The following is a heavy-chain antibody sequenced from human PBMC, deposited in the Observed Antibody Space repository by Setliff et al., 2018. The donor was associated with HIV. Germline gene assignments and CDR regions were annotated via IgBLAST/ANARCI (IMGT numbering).Heavy chain of an antibody. CDR1: GYTFTGYY. V-gene: IGHV1-2*02. CDR3: ARVSGYSSGWYAFAPSKAAFDI. D-gene: IGHD6-19*01. CDR2: INPNSGGT. Sequence: ASVKVSCQASGYTFTGYYMHWVRQAPGQGLEWMGWINPNSGGTNYAQKFQGRVTMTRDTSISTAYMELSRLRSDDTAVYYCARVSGYSSGWYAFAPSKAAFDIWGQGTMVTVTS. J-gene: IGHJ3*02.